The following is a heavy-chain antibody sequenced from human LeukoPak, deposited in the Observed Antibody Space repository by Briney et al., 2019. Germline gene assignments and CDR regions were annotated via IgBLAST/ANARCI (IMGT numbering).Heavy chain of an antibody. J-gene: IGHJ4*02. V-gene: IGHV4-59*08. CDR3: ARQDLAARFFDS. CDR2: IYYSGST. CDR1: GGSISSYY. D-gene: IGHD6-6*01. Sequence: PSETLSLTCTVSGGSISSYYWSWIRQPPGKGLEWIGYIYYSGSTNYNPSLKSRVTISVETSKSQFSLRLTSVTAADTAIYYCARQDLAARFFDSWGQGALVTVSS.